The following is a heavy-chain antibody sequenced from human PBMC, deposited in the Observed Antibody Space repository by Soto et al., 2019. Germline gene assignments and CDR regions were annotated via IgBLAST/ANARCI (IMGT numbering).Heavy chain of an antibody. V-gene: IGHV1-18*01. CDR1: GYTFTSYG. CDR3: ARELAVGLVDY. J-gene: IGHJ4*02. CDR2: ISAYNGNI. D-gene: IGHD6-19*01. Sequence: QVQLVQSGAEVKKPGASVKVSCKASGYTFTSYGISWVRQAPAQGLEWMGWISAYNGNIKYAQKLQGRVTMTTDTPTSTADMELRSLRSDDTAVYYCARELAVGLVDYWGQGTLVTVSS.